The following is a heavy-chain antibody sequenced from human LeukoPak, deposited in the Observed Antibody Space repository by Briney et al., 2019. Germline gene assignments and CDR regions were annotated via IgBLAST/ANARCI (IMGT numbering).Heavy chain of an antibody. CDR2: IYTSGST. CDR3: ARVGVPMTSGRRDAFDI. Sequence: SEILSLTCTVSGGSISSGSYYWSWIRQPAGKGLEWIGRIYTSGSTNYNPSLKSRVTISVDTSKNQFSLKLSSVTAADTAVYYCARVGVPMTSGRRDAFDIWGQGTMVTVSS. J-gene: IGHJ3*02. CDR1: GGSISSGSYY. V-gene: IGHV4-61*02. D-gene: IGHD3-3*01.